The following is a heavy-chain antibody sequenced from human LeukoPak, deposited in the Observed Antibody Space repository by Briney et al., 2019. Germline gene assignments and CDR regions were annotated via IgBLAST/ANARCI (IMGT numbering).Heavy chain of an antibody. J-gene: IGHJ6*04. CDR3: AELGITMIGGV. V-gene: IGHV3-21*06. CDR1: GFTFSSYS. Sequence: GGSLRLSCAASGFTFSSYSMNWVRQAPGKGLEWVSSISPSTSYIYYADSVKGRFTISRDNAKNSLYLQMNSLRGEDTAVYYCAELGITMIGGVWGKGTTVTISS. CDR2: ISPSTSYI. D-gene: IGHD3-10*02.